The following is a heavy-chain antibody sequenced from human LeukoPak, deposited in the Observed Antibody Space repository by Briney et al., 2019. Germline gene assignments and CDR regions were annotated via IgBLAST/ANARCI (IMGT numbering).Heavy chain of an antibody. CDR3: AKVGGVVVLTASYYFDY. V-gene: IGHV3-23*01. D-gene: IGHD2-15*01. J-gene: IGHJ4*02. Sequence: GGSLRLSCAASGFTFSSYAMSWARQAPGKGLEWVSAISSSGGSTYYADSVKGRFTISRDSSKNTLYLQMNSLRAEDTAVYYCAKVGGVVVLTASYYFDYWGQGTLVTVSP. CDR2: ISSSGGST. CDR1: GFTFSSYA.